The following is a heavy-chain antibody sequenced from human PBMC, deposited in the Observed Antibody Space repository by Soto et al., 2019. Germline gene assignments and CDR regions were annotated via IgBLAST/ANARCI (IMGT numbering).Heavy chain of an antibody. V-gene: IGHV5-51*01. CDR1: GYSFTSYW. CDR3: ARHAYGYNNYYFDY. CDR2: IYPGDSDI. Sequence: PGESLKISCKVSGYSFTSYWIGWVRQMPGKGLEWIGIIYPGDSDIRYSPSFQCQVTISADKSISTAYLQWSSLKASDTAMYYCARHAYGYNNYYFDYWGQGTMVTVSS. D-gene: IGHD4-4*01. J-gene: IGHJ4*02.